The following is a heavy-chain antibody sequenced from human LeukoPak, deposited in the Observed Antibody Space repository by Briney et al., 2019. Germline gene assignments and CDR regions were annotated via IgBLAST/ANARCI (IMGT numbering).Heavy chain of an antibody. V-gene: IGHV1-18*01. D-gene: IGHD3-10*01. Sequence: ASVKVSCKASGYTFTSYGISWVRQAPGQGLEWMGWISAYNGNTNYAQKFQGRVTMTRDTSISTAYMELSRLRSDDTAVYYCARAMLLWFGEFPQLLFDYWGQGTLVTVSS. CDR3: ARAMLLWFGEFPQLLFDY. CDR1: GYTFTSYG. CDR2: ISAYNGNT. J-gene: IGHJ4*02.